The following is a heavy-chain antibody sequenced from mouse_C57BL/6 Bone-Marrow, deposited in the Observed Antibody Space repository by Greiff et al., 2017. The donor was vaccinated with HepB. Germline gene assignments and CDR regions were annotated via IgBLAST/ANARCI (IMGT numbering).Heavy chain of an antibody. V-gene: IGHV5-4*01. CDR3: AREGYYGSSYDFDY. D-gene: IGHD1-1*01. J-gene: IGHJ2*01. CDR1: GFTFSSYA. CDR2: ISDGGSYT. Sequence: EVKVVESGGGLVKPGGSLKLSCAASGFTFSSYAMSWVRQTPEKRLEWVATISDGGSYTYYPDNVKGRFTISRDNAKNNLYLQMSHLKSEDTAMYYCAREGYYGSSYDFDYWGQGTTLTVSS.